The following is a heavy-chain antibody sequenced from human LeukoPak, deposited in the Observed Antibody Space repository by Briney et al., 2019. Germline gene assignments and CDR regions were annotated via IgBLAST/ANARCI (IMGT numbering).Heavy chain of an antibody. CDR2: IYYSGST. CDR3: ARAAGMGYCSGGSCYALDEAGGYDY. D-gene: IGHD2-15*01. J-gene: IGHJ4*02. V-gene: IGHV4-61*01. Sequence: SQTLSLTCTVSGGSISSGSYYWSWIRQPPGKGLEWIGYIYYSGSTNYNPSLKSRVTISVDTSKNQFSLKLSSVTAADTAVYYCARAAGMGYCSGGSCYALDEAGGYDYWGQGTLVTVSS. CDR1: GGSISSGSYY.